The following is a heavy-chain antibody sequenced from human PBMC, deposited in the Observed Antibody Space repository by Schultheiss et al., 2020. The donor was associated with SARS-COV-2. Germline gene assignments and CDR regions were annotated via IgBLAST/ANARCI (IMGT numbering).Heavy chain of an antibody. D-gene: IGHD3-22*01. CDR2: ISAYNGNR. CDR1: GYTFTSHG. J-gene: IGHJ6*02. CDR3: ARSGYYDSSGHYYYYGIDV. V-gene: IGHV1-18*01. Sequence: ASVKVSCKASGYTFTSHGISWVRQAPGQGLEWMGWISAYNGNRNYVQKLQGRVTMTTDTSTSTAYMELRSLRSDYTAVYYCARSGYYDSSGHYYYYGIDVWGQGTTVTVSS.